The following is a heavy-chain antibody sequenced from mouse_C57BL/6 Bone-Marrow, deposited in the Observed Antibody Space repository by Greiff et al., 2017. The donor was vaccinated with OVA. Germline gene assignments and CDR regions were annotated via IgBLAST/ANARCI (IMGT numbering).Heavy chain of an antibody. CDR3: TRDLPARFDD. V-gene: IGHV5-9-1*02. J-gene: IGHJ3*01. D-gene: IGHD2-1*01. CDR1: GFTFSSYA. CDR2: ISSGGDYI. Sequence: DVMLVESGEGLVKPGGSLKLSCAASGFTFSSYAMSWVRQTPEKRLEWVAYISSGGDYIYYADTVKGRFTISRDNARNTLYLQMSSLKSEDTAMYYCTRDLPARFDDWGQGTMVTVSA.